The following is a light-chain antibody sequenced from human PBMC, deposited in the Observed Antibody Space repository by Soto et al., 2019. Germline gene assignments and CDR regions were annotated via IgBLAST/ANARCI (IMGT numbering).Light chain of an antibody. CDR1: QSLTSNY. CDR2: GTS. CDR3: QQYGDSVFT. V-gene: IGKV3-20*01. Sequence: EIVLTQSPGTLSLSPGERATHSCRASQSLTSNYLAWYQQKPGQAPRLLISGTSNRATGIPDRFSGSGSGTDVTLTINRLEPDDFAVYYCQQYGDSVFTFGPGTKVDIK. J-gene: IGKJ3*01.